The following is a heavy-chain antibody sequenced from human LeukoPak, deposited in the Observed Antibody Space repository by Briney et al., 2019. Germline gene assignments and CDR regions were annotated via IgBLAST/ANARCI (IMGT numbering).Heavy chain of an antibody. V-gene: IGHV4-4*07. CDR2: IEPSGTN. CDR1: GGSLNNYY. J-gene: IGHJ4*02. Sequence: PSETLSLTCTVSGGSLNNYYWTWIRQPAGKGLEWIGRIEPSGTNDHNPSLKSRVTMSINMSKNQFSLELISVTAADTAVYYCARGHGWTDYWGQGTLVTVSS. CDR3: ARGHGWTDY. D-gene: IGHD6-19*01.